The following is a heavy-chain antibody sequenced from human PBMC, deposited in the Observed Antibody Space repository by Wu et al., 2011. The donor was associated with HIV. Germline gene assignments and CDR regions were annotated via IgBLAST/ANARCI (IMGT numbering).Heavy chain of an antibody. J-gene: IGHJ3*02. CDR1: GGTFNTFA. CDR2: INPNSGDT. Sequence: QVQLVQSGAEVKKPGASVKVSCKASGGTFNTFAVSWVRQAPGQGLEWMGWINPNSGDTKFAQNFQGRVTMTRDTSISTAYMELSRLRSDDTAVYYCARVQGPHDVFDIWGQGTMVTVSS. V-gene: IGHV1-2*02. CDR3: ARVQGPHDVFDI.